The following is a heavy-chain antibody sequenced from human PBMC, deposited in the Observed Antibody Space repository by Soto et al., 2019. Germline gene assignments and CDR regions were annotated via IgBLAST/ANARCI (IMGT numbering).Heavy chain of an antibody. CDR3: ARLQPYGDYVFDYYYMDV. CDR2: IYYSGST. Sequence: SETLSLTCTVSGGSISSYYWSWIRQPPGKGLEWIGYIYYSGSTNYNPSLKSRVTISVDTSKNQFSLKLSSVTAADTAVYYCARLQPYGDYVFDYYYMDVWGKGTTVTVSS. D-gene: IGHD4-17*01. CDR1: GGSISSYY. J-gene: IGHJ6*03. V-gene: IGHV4-59*08.